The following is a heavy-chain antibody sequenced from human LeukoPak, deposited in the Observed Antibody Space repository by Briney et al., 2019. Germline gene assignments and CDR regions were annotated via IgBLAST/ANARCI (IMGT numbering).Heavy chain of an antibody. V-gene: IGHV4-61*02. J-gene: IGHJ4*02. CDR2: IYTSGST. CDR1: GGSISSGGYY. D-gene: IGHD5-24*01. Sequence: PSETLSLTCAVSGGSISSGGYYWSWIRQPAGKGLEWIGRIYTSGSTNYNPSLKSRVTISVDTSKNQFSLKLSSVTAADTAVYYCARDDGYNSWGQGTLVIVSS. CDR3: ARDDGYNS.